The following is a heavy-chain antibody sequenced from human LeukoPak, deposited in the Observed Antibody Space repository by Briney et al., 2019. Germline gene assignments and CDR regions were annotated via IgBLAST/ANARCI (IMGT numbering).Heavy chain of an antibody. V-gene: IGHV3-11*06. J-gene: IGHJ6*02. Sequence: PGGSLRLSCAASGFTFSDYYMSWIRQAPGKGLEWVSYISSSSSYTNYADSVKGRFTISIDNAKNSLYLQMNSLRAEDTAVYYCATRRQQLVMNYYGMDVWGQGTTVTVSS. CDR2: ISSSSSYT. CDR1: GFTFSDYY. CDR3: ATRRQQLVMNYYGMDV. D-gene: IGHD6-13*01.